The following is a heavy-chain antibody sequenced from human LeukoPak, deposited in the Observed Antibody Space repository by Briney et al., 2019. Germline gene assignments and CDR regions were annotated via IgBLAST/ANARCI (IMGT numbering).Heavy chain of an antibody. D-gene: IGHD1-26*01. J-gene: IGHJ3*02. CDR1: GGSMSSYY. CDR2: IYYSGNT. CDR3: ARQGAGGRAFDI. V-gene: IGHV4-39*01. Sequence: SETLSLTCTVSGGSMSSYYWGWIRQPPGKGLEWIGSIYYSGNTYYNPSLQSRVTISVDTSKNQFSLKLSSVTAADTAVYNCARQGAGGRAFDIWGQGTMVTVSS.